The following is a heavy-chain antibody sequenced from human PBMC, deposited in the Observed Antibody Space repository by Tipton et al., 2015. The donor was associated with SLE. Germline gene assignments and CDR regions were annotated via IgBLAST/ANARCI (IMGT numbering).Heavy chain of an antibody. J-gene: IGHJ4*02. CDR1: GGSISSYH. CDR2: IYYSGGT. D-gene: IGHD1-26*01. V-gene: IGHV4-59*01. CDR3: ARGGYLYSGGFDY. Sequence: TLSLTCTVSGGSISSYHWSWIRQSPGKGLEWIGYIYYSGGTNYSPSLKSRVTISVDTSKNQFSLKLSSVTAADTAVYYCARGGYLYSGGFDYWGQRSLVTVSA.